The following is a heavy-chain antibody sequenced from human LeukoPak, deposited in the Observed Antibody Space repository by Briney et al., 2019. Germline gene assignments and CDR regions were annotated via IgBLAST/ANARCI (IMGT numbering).Heavy chain of an antibody. Sequence: SVKVSCKASGGTFSSYAISWVRQAPGQGLEWMGRIIPILGIANYAQKFQGRVTITADKSTSTAYMELSSLRSEDTAVYYCAREGLPIIAVSAYSSGWPRPWYFDLWGRGTLVTVSS. CDR2: IIPILGIA. CDR1: GGTFSSYA. CDR3: AREGLPIIAVSAYSSGWPRPWYFDL. J-gene: IGHJ2*01. D-gene: IGHD6-19*01. V-gene: IGHV1-69*04.